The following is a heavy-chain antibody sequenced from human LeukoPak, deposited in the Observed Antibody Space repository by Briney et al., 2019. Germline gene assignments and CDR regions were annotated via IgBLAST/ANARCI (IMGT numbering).Heavy chain of an antibody. D-gene: IGHD3-10*01. CDR1: GGSISSGSYY. Sequence: SETLSLTCTVSGGSISSGSYYWRWIRQPAGMGLEWIGRIYSSRRTNYNPSLKSRVTLSVDTSKNQFSLRLSSVTAADTAVYYCARDRARSYYFDFWGQGTLVTVSS. J-gene: IGHJ4*02. CDR3: ARDRARSYYFDF. CDR2: IYSSRRT. V-gene: IGHV4-61*02.